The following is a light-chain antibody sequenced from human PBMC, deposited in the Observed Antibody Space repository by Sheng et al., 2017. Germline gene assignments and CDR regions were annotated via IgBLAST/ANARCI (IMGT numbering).Light chain of an antibody. J-gene: IGLJ2*01. V-gene: IGLV3-21*03. CDR3: QVFDSPDHPAVI. Sequence: SYVLTQPPSVSVAPGKTATITCGGNDIGRKSVHWYQQRPGQAPVLVVYYDIERPSGIPERFSGSNSGNTATLTISRVEAGDEADYYCQVFDSPDHPAVIFGGGTQLTVL. CDR1: DIGRKS. CDR2: YDI.